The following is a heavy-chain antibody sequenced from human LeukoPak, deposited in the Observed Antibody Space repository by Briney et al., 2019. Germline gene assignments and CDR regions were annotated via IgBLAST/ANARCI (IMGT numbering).Heavy chain of an antibody. V-gene: IGHV3-7*01. D-gene: IGHD3-3*01. J-gene: IGHJ6*03. Sequence: GGSLRLSCAASGFTFSSYWMSWVRQAPGKGLEWVANIKQDGSEKYYVDSVKGRFTISRDNAKNSLYLQMNSLRAEDTAVYYCARYYDFWSGYYVRYYYYMDVWGKGTTVTVSS. CDR1: GFTFSSYW. CDR3: ARYYDFWSGYYVRYYYYMDV. CDR2: IKQDGSEK.